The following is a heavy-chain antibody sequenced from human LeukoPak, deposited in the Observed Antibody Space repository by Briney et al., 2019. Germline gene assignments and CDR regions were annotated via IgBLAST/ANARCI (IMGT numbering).Heavy chain of an antibody. Sequence: ASVKVSCKASRYTFTGYYMHWVRQAPGQGLEWMGWINPNSGGTDYAQKFQGRVTMTRDTSITTAYMELRRLRSDDTAVYYCARGTAEGYTYGRYYFDYWGQGTLVTGSS. V-gene: IGHV1-2*02. CDR1: RYTFTGYY. J-gene: IGHJ4*02. D-gene: IGHD5-18*01. CDR2: INPNSGGT. CDR3: ARGTAEGYTYGRYYFDY.